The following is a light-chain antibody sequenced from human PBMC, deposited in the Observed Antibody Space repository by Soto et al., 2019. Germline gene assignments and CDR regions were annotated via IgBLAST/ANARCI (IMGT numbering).Light chain of an antibody. CDR1: NIGSKS. J-gene: IGLJ2*01. V-gene: IGLV3-21*04. Sequence: SYELTQPPSVSVAPGKTARITCGGNNIGSKSVHWYQQKPDQAPVLVIYYDSDRPSGIPERFSGSNSGNTATLTISRVEARDEADYYCQVWDSSGDHRGYVVFGGGTQLTVL. CDR2: YDS. CDR3: QVWDSSGDHRGYVV.